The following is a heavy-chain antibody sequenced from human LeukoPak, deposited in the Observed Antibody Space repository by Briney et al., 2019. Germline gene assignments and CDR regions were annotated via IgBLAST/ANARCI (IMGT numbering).Heavy chain of an antibody. CDR1: GGSIAVNHYY. Sequence: PSETLSLTCSVSGGSIAVNHYYWGWIRQPPGKGLEWVGSGLYTGNTYSNPSLRSRVTISVDTSKNEFSLKMNSVTAADTAVYYCAREHRSSKYFDSWGQGALMIVSS. CDR3: AREHRSSKYFDS. D-gene: IGHD6-6*01. J-gene: IGHJ4*02. V-gene: IGHV4-39*02. CDR2: GLYTGNT.